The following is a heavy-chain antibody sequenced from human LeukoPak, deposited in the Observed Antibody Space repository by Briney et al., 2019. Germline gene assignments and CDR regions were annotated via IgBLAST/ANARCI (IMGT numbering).Heavy chain of an antibody. CDR2: IYYSGST. Sequence: SQTLSLTCTVSGGSISSGGYYWSWLRHHPGKGLEWNGYIYYSGSTYYNPSLKSQVTISVDTSKNQFSLKLSSVTAADTAVYYCARAGLRDYAFDYWGQGTLVTVSS. J-gene: IGHJ4*02. V-gene: IGHV4-31*01. CDR1: GGSISSGGYY. D-gene: IGHD4-17*01. CDR3: ARAGLRDYAFDY.